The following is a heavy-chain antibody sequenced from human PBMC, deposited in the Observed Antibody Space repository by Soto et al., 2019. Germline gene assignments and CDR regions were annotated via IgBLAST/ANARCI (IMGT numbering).Heavy chain of an antibody. CDR2: ISACNGNT. D-gene: IGHD3-3*01. CDR3: ARGVGSFGVPRHWYFDL. J-gene: IGHJ2*01. CDR1: GYTFTSYG. Sequence: ASVKVSCKASGYTFTSYGISWVRQAPGQGLEWMGWISACNGNTNYAQKLQGRVTMTTDTSTSTAYMELRSLRSDDTAVYYCARGVGSFGVPRHWYFDLWGRGTLVTVSS. V-gene: IGHV1-18*01.